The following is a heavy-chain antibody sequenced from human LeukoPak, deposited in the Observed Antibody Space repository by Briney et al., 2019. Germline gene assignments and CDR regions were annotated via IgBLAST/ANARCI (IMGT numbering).Heavy chain of an antibody. Sequence: SETLSLTCAVYGGSFSGYYWGWIRQPPGKGLEWIGEINHSGSTNYDPSLESRVTISVDTSKTQFSLKLSSVTAGATAVYYCARVIRGVGYSYRAVYWGQGTLVTVSS. CDR3: ARVIRGVGYSYRAVY. J-gene: IGHJ4*02. D-gene: IGHD1-26*01. V-gene: IGHV4-34*01. CDR2: INHSGST. CDR1: GGSFSGYY.